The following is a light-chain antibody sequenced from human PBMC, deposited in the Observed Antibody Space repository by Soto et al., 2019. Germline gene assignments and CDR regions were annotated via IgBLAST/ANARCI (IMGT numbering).Light chain of an antibody. V-gene: IGKV1-39*01. J-gene: IGKJ5*01. Sequence: IQMTQSPCSLSASVGDRVTITCRASQGIRNDLGWYQQKPGKVPNLLIYDASRLQSGVPSRFSGSGGGTDFTLSISSVQPEDFATYFCQQSYMDPITFGQGTRLEIK. CDR2: DAS. CDR1: QGIRND. CDR3: QQSYMDPIT.